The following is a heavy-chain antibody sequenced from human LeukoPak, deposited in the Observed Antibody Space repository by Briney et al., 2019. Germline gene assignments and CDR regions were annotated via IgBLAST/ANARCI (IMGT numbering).Heavy chain of an antibody. CDR3: ARVLAMTIDY. CDR2: ISSSSSYT. Sequence: PGGSLRLSCAAPGFTFSDYYMSWIRQAPGEGREWGSYISSSSSYTNYPDSVKGRFTISSDNAKNSLYLQMNSLRAEDTAVYYCARVLAMTIDYWGQGTLVTVSS. J-gene: IGHJ4*02. CDR1: GFTFSDYY. V-gene: IGHV3-11*05.